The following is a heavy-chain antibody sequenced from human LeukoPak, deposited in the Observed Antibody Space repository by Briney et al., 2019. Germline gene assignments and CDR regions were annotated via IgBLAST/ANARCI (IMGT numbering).Heavy chain of an antibody. V-gene: IGHV1-8*01. D-gene: IGHD3-10*01. CDR3: ARRGDILLWFGDPTYYFDY. CDR2: MNPNSGNT. CDR1: GYTFTSYD. J-gene: IGHJ4*02. Sequence: ASVKVSCKASGYTFTSYDINWVRQATGQGLEWMGWMNPNSGNTGFAQKFQGRVTMTRNTSISTAYMELSSLRSEDTAVYYCARRGDILLWFGDPTYYFDYWGQGTLVTVSS.